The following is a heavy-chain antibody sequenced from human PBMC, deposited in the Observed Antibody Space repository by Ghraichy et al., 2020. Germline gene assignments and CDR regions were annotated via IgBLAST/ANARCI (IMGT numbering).Heavy chain of an antibody. Sequence: GGSLRLSCAASGFTFNNYWMHWVRQFPGKGLVWVSRINSDGSSTTYADSVKGRFIISRDNAKNTLYLQMNSLRPEDTAVYFCLRENVFFGRGYQGDAFDIWGQGTMVTVSS. J-gene: IGHJ3*02. CDR1: GFTFNNYW. V-gene: IGHV3-74*03. CDR3: LRENVFFGRGYQGDAFDI. CDR2: INSDGSST. D-gene: IGHD3-22*01.